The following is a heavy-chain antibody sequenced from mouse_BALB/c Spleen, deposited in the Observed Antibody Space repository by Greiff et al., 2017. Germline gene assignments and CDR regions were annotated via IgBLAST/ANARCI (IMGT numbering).Heavy chain of an antibody. CDR1: GYTFSSYW. D-gene: IGHD2-4*01. CDR3: ARAMITNWFAY. J-gene: IGHJ3*01. Sequence: QVQLQQSGAELMKPGASVKISCKATGYTFSSYWIEWVKQRPGHGLEWIGEILPGSGSTNYNEKFKGKATFTADTSCNTAYMQLSSLTSEDSAVYYCARAMITNWFAYWGQGTLVTVSA. V-gene: IGHV1-9*01. CDR2: ILPGSGST.